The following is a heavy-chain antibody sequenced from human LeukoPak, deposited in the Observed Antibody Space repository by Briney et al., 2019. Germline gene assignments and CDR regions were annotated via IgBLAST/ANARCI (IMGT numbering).Heavy chain of an antibody. V-gene: IGHV4-59*01. CDR3: ARVEYCGGDCYPKDQYYFDY. CDR1: GGSISSYY. Sequence: TSETLSLTCTVSGGSISSYYWSWIRQPPGKGLEWIGYIYYSGSTNYNPSLKSRVTISVDTSKNQFSLKLSSVTAADTAVYYCARVEYCGGDCYPKDQYYFDYWGQGTLVTVSS. D-gene: IGHD2-21*02. J-gene: IGHJ4*02. CDR2: IYYSGST.